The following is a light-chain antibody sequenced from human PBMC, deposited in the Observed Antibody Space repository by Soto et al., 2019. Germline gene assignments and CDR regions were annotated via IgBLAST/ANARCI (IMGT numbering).Light chain of an antibody. CDR2: LNS. V-gene: IGLV1-44*01. CDR3: ATWDDSLNLLYV. J-gene: IGLJ1*01. Sequence: QSVLTQPASACGTPGQRVTISCSGDSSSIERNTVSWYQQLPGMAPKLLIYLNSRRPSGVPDRFSVSKSGTSASLAISGLQSEDEDEYYCATWDDSLNLLYVFGTGTKVTVL. CDR1: SSSIERNT.